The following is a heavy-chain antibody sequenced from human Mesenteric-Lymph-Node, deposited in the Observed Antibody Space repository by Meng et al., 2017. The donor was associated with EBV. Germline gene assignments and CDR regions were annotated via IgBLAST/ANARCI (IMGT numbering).Heavy chain of an antibody. Sequence: QVVLQGSGPGPVKPSGTLSLTCGVPGDSIISTDTWWSWVRQPPGKGLEWIGEIFHAGNTNYNPSLKSQVTMSVDTSKNQFSLNLSSVTAADSAVYYCARGSHYTWDVWGQGTLVTVSS. J-gene: IGHJ4*02. CDR2: IFHAGNT. D-gene: IGHD3-16*01. CDR1: GDSIISTDTW. V-gene: IGHV4-4*02. CDR3: ARGSHYTWDV.